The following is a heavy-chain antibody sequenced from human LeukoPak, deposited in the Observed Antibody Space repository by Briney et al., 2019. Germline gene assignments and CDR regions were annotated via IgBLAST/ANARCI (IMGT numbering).Heavy chain of an antibody. Sequence: GGSLRLSCAVFEFSVSSNYMNWVRQAPGKGLEWVSVIYSGGATYYADSVRGRFTISRDNSKNMVSLQMTSLGAEDTAVYYCARGRFSGPDDHWGQGTLVTVSS. CDR2: IYSGGAT. V-gene: IGHV3-53*01. CDR3: ARGRFSGPDDH. J-gene: IGHJ4*02. D-gene: IGHD6-19*01. CDR1: EFSVSSNY.